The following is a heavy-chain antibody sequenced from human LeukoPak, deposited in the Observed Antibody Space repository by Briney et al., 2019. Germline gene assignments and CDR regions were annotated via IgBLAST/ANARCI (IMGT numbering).Heavy chain of an antibody. J-gene: IGHJ4*02. V-gene: IGHV1-2*02. CDR2: INPNSGGT. CDR3: ARTFDSYYLSFLDY. D-gene: IGHD5-18*01. Sequence: GASVKVSCKASGYTFTGYYIHWVRQAPGQGLEWMGWINPNSGGTNHAQRFQGRVTMTRDTSISTAYMELSRLRSDDTAVYYCARTFDSYYLSFLDYWGQGTLVTVSS. CDR1: GYTFTGYY.